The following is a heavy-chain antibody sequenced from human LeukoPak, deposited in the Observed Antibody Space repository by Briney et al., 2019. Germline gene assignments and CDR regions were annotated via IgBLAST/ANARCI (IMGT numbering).Heavy chain of an antibody. CDR3: ARGRHSSTY. CDR1: GFTFSSYS. CDR2: ISSSSSYI. D-gene: IGHD6-13*01. V-gene: IGHV3-21*01. J-gene: IGHJ4*02. Sequence: GGSLRLSCAASGFTFSSYSMNWVRQAPGKGLEWVSSISSSSSYIYYADSVKGRFTISRDNSKNTLYLQINSLRAEDTAVYYCARGRHSSTYWGQGTLVTVSS.